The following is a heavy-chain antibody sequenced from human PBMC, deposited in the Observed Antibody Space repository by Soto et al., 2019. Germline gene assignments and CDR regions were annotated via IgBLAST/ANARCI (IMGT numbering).Heavy chain of an antibody. V-gene: IGHV1-69*01. Sequence: QVQLVQSGAEVKKPGSSVKVSCKASGGTFSSYAISWVRQAPGQGLEWMGGFIPIFGTANYAQKFQGRVTITADESTSTAYMELSSLRSEDTAVYYCASGYSYGSKYYYYGMDVWGQGTTVTVSS. CDR2: FIPIFGTA. J-gene: IGHJ6*02. CDR1: GGTFSSYA. CDR3: ASGYSYGSKYYYYGMDV. D-gene: IGHD5-18*01.